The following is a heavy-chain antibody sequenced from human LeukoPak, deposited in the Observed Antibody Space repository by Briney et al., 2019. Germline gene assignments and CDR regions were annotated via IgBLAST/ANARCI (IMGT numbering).Heavy chain of an antibody. Sequence: SETLSLTCTVSGGSISSYYWSWIRQPPGKGLEWIGYIYYSGSTNYNPSLKSRVTISVDTSKNQFSLKLSSVTAADTAVYYCARPAAGTFGYWGQGTLVTVSS. D-gene: IGHD6-13*01. J-gene: IGHJ4*02. CDR2: IYYSGST. CDR1: GGSISSYY. V-gene: IGHV4-59*12. CDR3: ARPAAGTFGY.